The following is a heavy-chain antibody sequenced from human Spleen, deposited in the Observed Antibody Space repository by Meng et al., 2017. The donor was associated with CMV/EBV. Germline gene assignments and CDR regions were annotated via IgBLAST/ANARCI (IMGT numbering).Heavy chain of an antibody. CDR3: ARGNGGNHDAFDV. J-gene: IGHJ3*01. D-gene: IGHD4-23*01. CDR2: INPNSGGT. Sequence: ASVKVSCKASGYTFTGYYMHWVRQAPGQGLEWMGWINPNSGGTNYAQKFQGRVTMTRITSAGTAYMELSSLRSEDTAVYYCARGNGGNHDAFDVWGQGTMVTVSS. CDR1: GYTFTGYY. V-gene: IGHV1-2*02.